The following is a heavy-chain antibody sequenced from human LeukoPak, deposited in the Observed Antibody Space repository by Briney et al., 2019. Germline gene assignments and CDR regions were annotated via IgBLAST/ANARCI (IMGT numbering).Heavy chain of an antibody. CDR2: IYYSGST. V-gene: IGHV4-59*01. D-gene: IGHD4-17*01. CDR1: GGSISSDY. J-gene: IGHJ6*03. CDR3: ARVGDYGDYYYYYYYMDV. Sequence: SETLSLTCTVSGGSISSDYWSWIRQPPGKGLEWIGYIYYSGSTNYNPSPKSRVTISVDTSKNQFSLKLRSVTAADTAVYYCARVGDYGDYYYYYYYMDVWGKGTTVTVSS.